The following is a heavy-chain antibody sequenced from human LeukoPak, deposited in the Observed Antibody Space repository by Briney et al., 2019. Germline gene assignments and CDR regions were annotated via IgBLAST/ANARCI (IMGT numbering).Heavy chain of an antibody. V-gene: IGHV3-30*18. CDR1: GFTFSSYG. Sequence: GRSLRLSCAASGFTFSSYGMHWVRQAPGKGLEWVAYTAFDGSYQYYADFVKGRFTISRDNSKNTIFLQMNSLRDDDTAVYYCAKKGPEGENFSVMDVWGQGTTVTVS. J-gene: IGHJ6*02. CDR3: AKKGPEGENFSVMDV. CDR2: TAFDGSYQ. D-gene: IGHD3-16*01.